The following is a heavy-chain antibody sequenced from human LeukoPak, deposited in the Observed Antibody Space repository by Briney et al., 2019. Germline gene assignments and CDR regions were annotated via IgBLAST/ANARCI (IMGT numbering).Heavy chain of an antibody. J-gene: IGHJ3*02. D-gene: IGHD7-27*01. V-gene: IGHV3-64D*06. Sequence: GGSLRLSCSASGLTFSLYSMHWVRQAPGKGLEYVSGISTNGGSTYYADSVKGRFTISRDNSKNTLYLQMSTLRAEDTSVYYCVTELGIGGFDIWGQGTMVTVSS. CDR2: ISTNGGST. CDR1: GLTFSLYS. CDR3: VTELGIGGFDI.